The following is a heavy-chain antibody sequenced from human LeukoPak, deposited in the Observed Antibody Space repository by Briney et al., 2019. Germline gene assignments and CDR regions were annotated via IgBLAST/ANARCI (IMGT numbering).Heavy chain of an antibody. D-gene: IGHD6-13*01. CDR3: ARDYSSSLDY. V-gene: IGHV3-33*01. Sequence: GGSLRLSCAASGFAFSNYGMHWVRQAPGKGLEWVAVIWYDGSNKYYADSVKGRFTISRDNSENTLYLQMNSLRAEDTAVYYCARDYSSSLDYWGQGTLVTVSS. J-gene: IGHJ4*02. CDR1: GFAFSNYG. CDR2: IWYDGSNK.